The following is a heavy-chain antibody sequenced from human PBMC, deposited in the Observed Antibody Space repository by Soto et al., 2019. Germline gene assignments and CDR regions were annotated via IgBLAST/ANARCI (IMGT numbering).Heavy chain of an antibody. V-gene: IGHV4-39*01. J-gene: IGHJ6*03. D-gene: IGHD5-12*01. Sequence: SETLSLTCTVSGGSISSSSYYWGWIRQPPGKGLEWIGSIYYSGSTYYNPSLKSRVTISVDTSKNQFSLKLSSVTAADTAVYYCARQVREYSGYDYYYYYMDVWGKGTTVTVSS. CDR1: GGSISSSSYY. CDR2: IYYSGST. CDR3: ARQVREYSGYDYYYYYMDV.